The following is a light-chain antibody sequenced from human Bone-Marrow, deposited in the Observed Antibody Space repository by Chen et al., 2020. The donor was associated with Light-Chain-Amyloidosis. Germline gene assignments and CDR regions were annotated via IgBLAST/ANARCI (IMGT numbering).Light chain of an antibody. CDR1: SLRSYY. Sequence: SELTKDPAVSVALGQTVRITGQGDSLRSYYASWYQQKPGQAPVLVIYGKNNRPSGIPDRFSGSSSGNTASLTITGAQAEDEADYYCNSRDSSGNHVVFGGGTKLTVL. CDR3: NSRDSSGNHVV. V-gene: IGLV3-19*01. CDR2: GKN. J-gene: IGLJ2*01.